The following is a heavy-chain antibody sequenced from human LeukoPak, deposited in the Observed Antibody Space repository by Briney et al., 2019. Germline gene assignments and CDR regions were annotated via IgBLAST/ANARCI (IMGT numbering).Heavy chain of an antibody. Sequence: PGGSLRLSCAASGFTFSSYAMSWVRQAPGKGLEWVSAISGSGGSTYYADSVKGRFTISRDNSKNTLCLQMNSLRAEDTAVYYCAKDRVPSFGELDYWGQGTLVTVSS. V-gene: IGHV3-23*01. CDR2: ISGSGGST. CDR1: GFTFSSYA. CDR3: AKDRVPSFGELDY. J-gene: IGHJ4*02. D-gene: IGHD3-10*01.